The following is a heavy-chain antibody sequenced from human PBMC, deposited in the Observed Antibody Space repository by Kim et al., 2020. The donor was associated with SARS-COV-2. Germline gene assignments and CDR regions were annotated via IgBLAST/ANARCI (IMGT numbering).Heavy chain of an antibody. CDR3: AREPWIQLWYYYYGMDV. D-gene: IGHD5-18*01. V-gene: IGHV3-74*01. J-gene: IGHJ6*02. Sequence: VKGRFTTSRDNTKNTLYLQMNSLRAEDTAVYYCAREPWIQLWYYYYGMDVWGQGTTVTVSS.